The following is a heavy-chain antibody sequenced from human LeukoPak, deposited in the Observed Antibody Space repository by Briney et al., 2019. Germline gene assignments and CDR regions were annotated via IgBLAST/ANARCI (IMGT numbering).Heavy chain of an antibody. V-gene: IGHV3-9*01. CDR2: ISWNSANI. D-gene: IGHD3-16*01. CDR1: GFTFDDFA. Sequence: GGSLRLSCVASGFTFDDFAMHWVRQAPGKGLEWVSGISWNSANIGYADSVKGRFTISRDNAKNSLYLQMNSLRAEDTALYYCAKDIKPLAFHYMDVWGKGTTVTISS. J-gene: IGHJ6*03. CDR3: AKDIKPLAFHYMDV.